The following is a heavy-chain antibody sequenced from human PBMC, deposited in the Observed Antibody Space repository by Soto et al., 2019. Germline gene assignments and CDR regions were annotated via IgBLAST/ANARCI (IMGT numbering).Heavy chain of an antibody. D-gene: IGHD6-13*01. V-gene: IGHV1-18*01. CDR3: ARVHHYSSSNWFDP. J-gene: IGHJ5*02. Sequence: ASVKVSCKASGYTFTSYGISWVRQAPGQGLEWMGWISAYNGNTNYAQKLQGRVTMTTDTSTSTAYMELRSLRSDDTAVYYCARVHHYSSSNWFDPWGQGTLVTVSS. CDR1: GYTFTSYG. CDR2: ISAYNGNT.